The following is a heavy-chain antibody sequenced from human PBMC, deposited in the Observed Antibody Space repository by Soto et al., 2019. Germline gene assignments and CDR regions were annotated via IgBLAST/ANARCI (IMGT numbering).Heavy chain of an antibody. D-gene: IGHD6-19*01. J-gene: IGHJ3*02. CDR2: ISYDGSNK. CDR1: GFTFSSYG. Sequence: QVQLVESGGGVVQPGRSLRLSCAASGFTFSSYGMHWVRQAPGKGLEWVAVISYDGSNKYYADSVKGRFTISRDNSKNTLYLQMNSLRAEDTAVYYCAKSDIAVADNAFDIWGQGTMVTVSS. CDR3: AKSDIAVADNAFDI. V-gene: IGHV3-30*18.